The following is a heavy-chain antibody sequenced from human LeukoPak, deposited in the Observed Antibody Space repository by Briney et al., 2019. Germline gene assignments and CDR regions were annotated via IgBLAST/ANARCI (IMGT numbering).Heavy chain of an antibody. CDR2: INPNSGGI. CDR1: GYTFTGYY. J-gene: IGHJ5*02. V-gene: IGHV1-2*04. Sequence: ASVKVSCKASGYTFTGYYMHWVRQAPGQGLEWMGWINPNSGGINYAQKFQGWVTMTRDTSIRTAYMELRRLRSDDTAVYYCARGPLRNWFDPWGQGTLVTVSS. CDR3: ARGPLRNWFDP.